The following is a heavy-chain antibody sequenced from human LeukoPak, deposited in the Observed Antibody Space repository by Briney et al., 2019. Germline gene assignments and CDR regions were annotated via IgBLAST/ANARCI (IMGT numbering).Heavy chain of an antibody. CDR3: ARIVVVPAAIFGGTYYVDY. J-gene: IGHJ4*02. Sequence: SETLSLTCTVSGGSISSSSYYWGWIRQPPGKGLEWIGSIYYSGSTYYNPSLKSRVTISVDTSKNQFSLKLSSVTAADTAVYYCARIVVVPAAIFGGTYYVDYWGQGTLVTVSS. CDR2: IYYSGST. V-gene: IGHV4-39*01. CDR1: GGSISSSSYY. D-gene: IGHD2-2*01.